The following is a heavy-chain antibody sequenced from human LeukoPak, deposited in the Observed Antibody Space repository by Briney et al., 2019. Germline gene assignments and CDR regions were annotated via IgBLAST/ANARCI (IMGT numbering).Heavy chain of an antibody. V-gene: IGHV4-59*01. CDR3: ARGIISRTTGTPSDWFDR. J-gene: IGHJ5*02. D-gene: IGHD1-1*01. CDR2: IYYHGNT. Sequence: SETLSLTCTVSGGSMSNYYWTWIRQPPRKSLEWIGYIYYHGNTNYNPSLKRRLTISIATSKHQFSLKLSPVTAADAAVYYCARGIISRTTGTPSDWFDRWGQGTLVTVSS. CDR1: GGSMSNYY.